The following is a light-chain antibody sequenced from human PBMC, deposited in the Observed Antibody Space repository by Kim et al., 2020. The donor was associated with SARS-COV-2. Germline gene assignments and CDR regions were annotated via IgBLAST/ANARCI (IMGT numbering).Light chain of an antibody. Sequence: QSVLTQPASVSGSPGQSITISCTGTSSDVGSYKLVSWYQQHTGKAPKLMIYEVSKRPSGVSNRFSGSKSGNTASLTISGLQAEDGADYYCCSYAGSSTSFGGGTQLTVL. J-gene: IGLJ2*01. CDR2: EVS. CDR3: CSYAGSSTS. CDR1: SSDVGSYKL. V-gene: IGLV2-23*02.